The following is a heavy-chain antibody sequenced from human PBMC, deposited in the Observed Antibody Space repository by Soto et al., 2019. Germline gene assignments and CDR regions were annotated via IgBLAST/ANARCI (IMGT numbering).Heavy chain of an antibody. J-gene: IGHJ4*02. D-gene: IGHD6-13*01. CDR1: GFTFSSYA. CDR3: ARALAAAGTGHFDY. Sequence: EVQLVESGGGLVQPGGSLRLSCAASGFTFSSYAMHWVRQAPGKGLEYVSAISSNGGSTYYANSVKGRFTISRDNSKNTLYLQMGSLRAEDMAVYYCARALAAAGTGHFDYWGQGTLVTVSS. V-gene: IGHV3-64*01. CDR2: ISSNGGST.